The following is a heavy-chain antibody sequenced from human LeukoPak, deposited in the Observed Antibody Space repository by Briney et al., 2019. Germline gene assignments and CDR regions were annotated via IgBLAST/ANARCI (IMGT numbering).Heavy chain of an antibody. V-gene: IGHV3-30-3*01. Sequence: GGSLRLSCAASGFTFSSYAMHWVRQAPGKGLEWVAVISYDGSNKYYADSVKGRFIISRDNAKNSLYLQMNSLRAEDTAVYYCARAKWELRVLLGYWGQGTLVTVSS. CDR2: ISYDGSNK. J-gene: IGHJ4*02. CDR1: GFTFSSYA. D-gene: IGHD1-26*01. CDR3: ARAKWELRVLLGY.